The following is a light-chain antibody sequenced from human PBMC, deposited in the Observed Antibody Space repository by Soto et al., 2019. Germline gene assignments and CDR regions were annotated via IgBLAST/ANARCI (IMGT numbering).Light chain of an antibody. CDR3: QHYNNRPLT. Sequence: EIVMTQSPATLSVSPGERATLSCRAGQSVGSNLAWYQQKPGQAPRPLIYGASSRATGIPARFSGSGSGTEFTLTISSLQSEDSAVYYCQHYNNRPLTFGGGAKVEIK. J-gene: IGKJ4*01. V-gene: IGKV3-15*01. CDR1: QSVGSN. CDR2: GAS.